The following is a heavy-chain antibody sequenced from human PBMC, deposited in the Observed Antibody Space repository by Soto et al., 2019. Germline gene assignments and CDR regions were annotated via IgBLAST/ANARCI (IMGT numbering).Heavy chain of an antibody. CDR3: ARIPPQTYYYDSSGYLGAFDI. J-gene: IGHJ3*02. CDR1: GFSLSTSGMC. CDR2: IDWDDDK. D-gene: IGHD3-22*01. Sequence: SGPTLVNPTHTLTLTCTFSGFSLSTSGMCVSWIRQPPGKALEWLALIDWDDDKYYSTSLKTRLTISKDTSKNQVVLTMTNMDPVDTATYYCARIPPQTYYYDSSGYLGAFDIWGQGTMVTVSS. V-gene: IGHV2-70*01.